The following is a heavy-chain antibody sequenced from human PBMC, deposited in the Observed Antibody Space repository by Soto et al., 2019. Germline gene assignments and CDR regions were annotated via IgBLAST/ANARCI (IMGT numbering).Heavy chain of an antibody. V-gene: IGHV4-31*03. CDR3: ARSMSIAARPHRRTTEYFQH. CDR1: GGSISSGGYY. Sequence: SETLSLTCTVSGGSISSGGYYWSWIRQHPGKGLEWIGYIYYSGSTYYNPSLKSRVTISVDTSKNQFSLKLSSVTAADTAVYYCARSMSIAARPHRRTTEYFQHWGQGTLVTVSS. D-gene: IGHD6-6*01. J-gene: IGHJ1*01. CDR2: IYYSGST.